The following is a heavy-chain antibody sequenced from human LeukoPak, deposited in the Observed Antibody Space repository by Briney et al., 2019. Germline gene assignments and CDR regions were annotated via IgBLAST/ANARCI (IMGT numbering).Heavy chain of an antibody. CDR3: ARAPLTGAPRQGAFDI. CDR2: INHSGST. D-gene: IGHD7-27*01. J-gene: IGHJ3*02. V-gene: IGHV4-30-2*01. CDR1: GGSISSGGYY. Sequence: SQTLSLTCAVSGGSISSGGYYWSWIRQPPGKGLEWIGEINHSGSTNYNPSLKSRVTISVDTSKNQFSLKLSSVTAADTAVYYCARAPLTGAPRQGAFDIWGQGTMVTVSS.